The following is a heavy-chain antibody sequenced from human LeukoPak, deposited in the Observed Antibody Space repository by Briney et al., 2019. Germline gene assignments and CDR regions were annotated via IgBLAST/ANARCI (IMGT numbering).Heavy chain of an antibody. Sequence: ASVKVSCKASGYTFTSYDINWVRQATGQGLEWMGWMNPNSGNTGYAQKFQGRVTMTRNTSIRTAYMELSSLRSEDTAVYYCARGRGTNYYGSGRNWFDPWGQGTLVTVSS. CDR3: ARGRGTNYYGSGRNWFDP. CDR1: GYTFTSYD. J-gene: IGHJ5*02. CDR2: MNPNSGNT. V-gene: IGHV1-8*01. D-gene: IGHD3-10*01.